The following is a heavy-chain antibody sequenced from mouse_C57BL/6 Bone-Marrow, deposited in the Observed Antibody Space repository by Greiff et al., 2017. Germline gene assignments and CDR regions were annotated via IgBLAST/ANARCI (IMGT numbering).Heavy chain of an antibody. J-gene: IGHJ2*01. CDR1: GYTFTSYW. CDR3: ARGTPYDYDNY. D-gene: IGHD2-4*01. Sequence: QVQLQQPGAELVMPGASVKLSCKASGYTFTSYWMHWVKQRPGQGLEWIGEIDPSDSYTNYNQKFKGKSTLTVEKSSSTAYMQLSSLTSEDSAVYYCARGTPYDYDNYWGQGTTLTVSS. V-gene: IGHV1-69*01. CDR2: IDPSDSYT.